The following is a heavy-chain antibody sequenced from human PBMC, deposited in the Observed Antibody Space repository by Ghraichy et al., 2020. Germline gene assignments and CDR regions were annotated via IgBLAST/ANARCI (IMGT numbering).Heavy chain of an antibody. Sequence: GGSLRLSCAASGFSFNNFAMSWVRQTPGKGLQWVSSINSAGVNTYYADSVKGRFTISRDNSKNTVYLQMDSLRAEDTAIYYCAKRPQGGVRYFEYWGQGTLVTVSS. D-gene: IGHD2-15*01. V-gene: IGHV3-23*01. J-gene: IGHJ4*02. CDR2: INSAGVNT. CDR3: AKRPQGGVRYFEY. CDR1: GFSFNNFA.